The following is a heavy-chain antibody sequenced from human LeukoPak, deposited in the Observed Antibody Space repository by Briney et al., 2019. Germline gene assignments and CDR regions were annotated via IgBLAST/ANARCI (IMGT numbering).Heavy chain of an antibody. J-gene: IGHJ6*02. CDR2: TYYRSKWYN. CDR3: ARDFMVRGTSVDV. D-gene: IGHD3-10*01. Sequence: SQTLSLTCAISGDSVSSNSAAWNWLRQSPSRGLEWLGRTYYRSKWYNDYPVSVKSRITINPDTSKNQFSLQLTSVTPEDTAVYYCARDFMVRGTSVDVWGQGTTVTVSS. V-gene: IGHV6-1*01. CDR1: GDSVSSNSAA.